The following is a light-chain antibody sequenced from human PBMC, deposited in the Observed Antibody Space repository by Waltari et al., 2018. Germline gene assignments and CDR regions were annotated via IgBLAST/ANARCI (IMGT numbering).Light chain of an antibody. J-gene: IGLJ2*01. CDR2: KDR. Sequence: SYELTQPPSVSVSSGQTARITCSGDALAKQYAYWYQQKPGQAPVLVIYKDRERPSGIPERFSGSSSGTTVTLTISGVQAEDEADYYCQSTDNSGPSEVVFGGGTKLTVL. CDR3: QSTDNSGPSEVV. CDR1: ALAKQY. V-gene: IGLV3-25*03.